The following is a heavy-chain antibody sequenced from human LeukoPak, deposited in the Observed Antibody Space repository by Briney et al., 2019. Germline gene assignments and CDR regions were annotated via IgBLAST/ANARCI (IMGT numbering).Heavy chain of an antibody. CDR3: ARGDEWELAVDF. J-gene: IGHJ4*02. CDR2: IKPNGGDT. Sequence: ASVKVSCKASGYSFSGYYINWVRQAPGQGLEWMGWIKPNGGDTNYPQKFRARITMTRDTSISTVYMELKSLTSHDTAVYYCARGDEWELAVDFWGQGTLVTVSS. D-gene: IGHD1-26*01. CDR1: GYSFSGYY. V-gene: IGHV1-2*02.